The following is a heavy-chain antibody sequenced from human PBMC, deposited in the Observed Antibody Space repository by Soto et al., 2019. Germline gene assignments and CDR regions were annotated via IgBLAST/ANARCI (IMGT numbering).Heavy chain of an antibody. D-gene: IGHD1-26*01. CDR1: GGTFSSYA. CDR2: IIPIFGTA. Sequence: SVKVSCKASGGTFSSYAISWVRQAPGQGLEWMGGIIPIFGTANYAQKFQGRVTITADESTSTAYMELSSLRSEDTAVYYCVRERWEPSRNYYYGMDVWGQGTTVTVSS. CDR3: VRERWEPSRNYYYGMDV. J-gene: IGHJ6*02. V-gene: IGHV1-69*13.